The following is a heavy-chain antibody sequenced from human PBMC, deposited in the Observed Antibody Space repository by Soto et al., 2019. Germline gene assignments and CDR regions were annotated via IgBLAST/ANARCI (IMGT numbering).Heavy chain of an antibody. D-gene: IGHD1-1*01. Sequence: EVQLGESGGGFVQPVGALRLSCAASVFTFRNYEMNWVRKAPGKGLEWVSYISSSGITTYYADFAAGRFTISRDNAKESLYLHLNSLRVEDTAVYYCARYGTRADWWGLGTQVTVSS. J-gene: IGHJ4*02. CDR3: ARYGTRADW. CDR2: ISSSGITT. CDR1: VFTFRNYE. V-gene: IGHV3-48*03.